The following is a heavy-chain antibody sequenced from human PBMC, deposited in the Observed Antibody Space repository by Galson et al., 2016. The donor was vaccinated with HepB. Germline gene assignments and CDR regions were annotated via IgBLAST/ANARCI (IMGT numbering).Heavy chain of an antibody. D-gene: IGHD4-17*01. Sequence: SVKVSCKASGYISIAYYIHWVRQAPGQGLEWMGRINPDSSGAKYAQKFQGRVTMTRDTSISTAYMELRSLRSDDTAVYYRAREEMEDYADWGQYGMDVWGKGTTVTVSS. CDR3: AREEMEDYADWGQYGMDV. CDR1: GYISIAYY. V-gene: IGHV1-2*02. CDR2: INPDSSGA. J-gene: IGHJ6*04.